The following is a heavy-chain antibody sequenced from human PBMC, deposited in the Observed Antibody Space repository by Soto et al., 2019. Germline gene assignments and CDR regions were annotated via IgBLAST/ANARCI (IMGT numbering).Heavy chain of an antibody. Sequence: QVQLVQSGAEVKKPGSSVKVSCKASGGTFSSYAISWVRQAPGQGLEWMGGIIPIFGTANYAQKFQGRVTIPADESTSTAYMERSSLRSEDTAVYYCARAKFYGEAGGNRPPRDYYYGMDVWGQGTTVTVSS. CDR2: IIPIFGTA. D-gene: IGHD3-10*01. V-gene: IGHV1-69*12. CDR1: GGTFSSYA. CDR3: ARAKFYGEAGGNRPPRDYYYGMDV. J-gene: IGHJ6*02.